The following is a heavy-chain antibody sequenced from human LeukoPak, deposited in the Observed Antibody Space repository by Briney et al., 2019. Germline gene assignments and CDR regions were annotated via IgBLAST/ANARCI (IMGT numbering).Heavy chain of an antibody. CDR2: ISSSGSTI. Sequence: GGSLRLSCAASGFTFSSYEMNWVRQAPGKGLEWVSYISSSGSTIYYADSVKGRFTISRDNSKNTLYLQMNSLRAEDTAVYYCAKDTSYQLLYYYYYGMDVWGKGTTVTVSS. CDR1: GFTFSSYE. CDR3: AKDTSYQLLYYYYYGMDV. D-gene: IGHD2-2*01. V-gene: IGHV3-48*03. J-gene: IGHJ6*04.